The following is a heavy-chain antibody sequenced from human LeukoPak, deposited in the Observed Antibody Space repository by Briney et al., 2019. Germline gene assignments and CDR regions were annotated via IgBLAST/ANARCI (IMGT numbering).Heavy chain of an antibody. CDR3: ARDPYSGSYGNYYYYFMDV. V-gene: IGHV3-11*04. Sequence: GGSLRLSCAASGFTSSDYNMRWIRQAPGKGLEWVSSISRSGSTKYYADSVKGRFTISRDNAKNSLFLQMNSLRAEDTAVYYCARDPYSGSYGNYYYYFMDVWGKGTTVTISS. J-gene: IGHJ6*03. CDR1: GFTSSDYN. CDR2: ISRSGSTK. D-gene: IGHD1-26*01.